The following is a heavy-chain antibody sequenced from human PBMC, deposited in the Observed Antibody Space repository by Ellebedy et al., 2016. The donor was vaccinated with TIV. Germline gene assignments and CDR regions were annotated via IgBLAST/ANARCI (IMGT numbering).Heavy chain of an antibody. J-gene: IGHJ4*02. CDR3: ARASEIGYNQIDY. D-gene: IGHD5-24*01. Sequence: GESLKISCAASGFTFSIYPMHWLRQTPGKGLEEVAVISGDGREKYYAASVKGRFVISRDNSENMLFLEMSSLRVEDTAVFYCARASEIGYNQIDYWGQGTLVTVSS. CDR1: GFTFSIYP. CDR2: ISGDGREK. V-gene: IGHV3-30*09.